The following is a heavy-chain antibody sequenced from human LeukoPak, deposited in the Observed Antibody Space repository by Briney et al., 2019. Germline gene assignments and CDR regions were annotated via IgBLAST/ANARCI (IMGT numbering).Heavy chain of an antibody. CDR2: IYYSGST. Sequence: WFRQPPGKGLEWIGSIYYSGSTYYNPSLKSRVTISVDTSKNQFSLKLSSVTAADTAVYYCARSASSSWSPSNYWGQGTLVTVSS. D-gene: IGHD6-13*01. CDR3: ARSASSSWSPSNY. V-gene: IGHV4-39*07. J-gene: IGHJ4*02.